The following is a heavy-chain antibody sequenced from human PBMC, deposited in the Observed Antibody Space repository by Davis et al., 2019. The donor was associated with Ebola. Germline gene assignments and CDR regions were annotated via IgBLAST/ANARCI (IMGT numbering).Heavy chain of an antibody. D-gene: IGHD3-3*01. CDR1: GFTVSSNY. CDR2: MVPDGSQI. V-gene: IGHV3-7*01. CDR3: SQFWSGYFDY. J-gene: IGHJ4*02. Sequence: GESLKISCAASGFTVSSNYMSWVRQAPGKGLEWVANMVPDGSQIYYVDSVRGRFTISRDNAKNSVFLQMNSLRVEDTAVYYCSQFWSGYFDYWGQGALVTVSS.